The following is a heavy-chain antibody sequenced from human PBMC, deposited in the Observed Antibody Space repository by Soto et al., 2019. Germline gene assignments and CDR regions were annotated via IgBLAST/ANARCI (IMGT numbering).Heavy chain of an antibody. Sequence: SETLSLTCAVYGGSFSGYYWSWIRQPPGKGLEWIGEINHSGSTNYNPSLKSRVTISVDTSKNQFSLKLSSVTAADTAVYYCARGRPPRPNTVTTSSLFWFDPWGQGTLVTVSS. J-gene: IGHJ5*02. CDR3: ARGRPPRPNTVTTSSLFWFDP. V-gene: IGHV4-34*01. CDR1: GGSFSGYY. CDR2: INHSGST. D-gene: IGHD4-17*01.